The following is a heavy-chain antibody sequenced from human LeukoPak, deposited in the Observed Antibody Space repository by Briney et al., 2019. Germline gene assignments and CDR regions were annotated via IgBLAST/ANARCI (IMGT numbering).Heavy chain of an antibody. CDR2: MNPNSGNT. V-gene: IGHV1-8*01. J-gene: IGHJ4*02. Sequence: ASVKVSCKASGYTFTSYDINWVRQATGQGLEWMGWMNPNSGNTGYAQKFQGRVTMTRNTSISTAYMELSSLRSEDTAVYYCARAFSYDYVWGSYRSHEHLPDYWGQGTLDTVSS. CDR3: ARAFSYDYVWGSYRSHEHLPDY. D-gene: IGHD3-16*02. CDR1: GYTFTSYD.